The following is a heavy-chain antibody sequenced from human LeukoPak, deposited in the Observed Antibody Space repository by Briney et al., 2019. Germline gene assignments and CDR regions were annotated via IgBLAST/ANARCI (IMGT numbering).Heavy chain of an antibody. CDR1: GFTFSTYA. D-gene: IGHD6-13*01. CDR3: AKALEQETVIALDS. J-gene: IGHJ4*02. Sequence: GSLRLSCAASGFTFSTYAMSWVRQAPGKGLEWVSAISGRGGSTYYADSVKGRFTISRDNSENTLYLQMNSLRAEDTSIYFCAKALEQETVIALDSWGQGTLVTVSS. CDR2: ISGRGGST. V-gene: IGHV3-23*01.